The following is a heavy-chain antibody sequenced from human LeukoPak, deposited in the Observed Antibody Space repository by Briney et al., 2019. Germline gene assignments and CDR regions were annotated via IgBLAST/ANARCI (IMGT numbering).Heavy chain of an antibody. Sequence: ASVKVSCKVSGYTLTELSMHWVRQAPGKGLGWMGGFDPEDGETIYAQKFQGRVTMTEDTSTDTAYMELSSLRSEDTAVYYCATAQPQDENNWFDPWGQGTLVTVSS. J-gene: IGHJ5*02. CDR3: ATAQPQDENNWFDP. CDR2: FDPEDGET. V-gene: IGHV1-24*01. CDR1: GYTLTELS.